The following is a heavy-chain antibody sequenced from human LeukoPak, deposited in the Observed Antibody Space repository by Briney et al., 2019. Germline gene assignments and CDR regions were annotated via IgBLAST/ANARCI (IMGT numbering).Heavy chain of an antibody. Sequence: PSETLSLTCTVSGGSISSGGYYWSWIRQHPGKGLEWIGYIYYSGSTYYNPSLKSRVTISVDTSKNQFSLKLSSVTAADTAVYYCARCPTLMGGGHVRWGQGTLVTVSS. V-gene: IGHV4-31*03. J-gene: IGHJ4*02. D-gene: IGHD5-12*01. CDR1: GGSISSGGYY. CDR3: ARCPTLMGGGHVR. CDR2: IYYSGST.